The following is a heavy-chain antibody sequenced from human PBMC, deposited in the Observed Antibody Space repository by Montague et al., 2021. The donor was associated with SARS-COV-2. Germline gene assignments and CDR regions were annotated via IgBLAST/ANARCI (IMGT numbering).Heavy chain of an antibody. Sequence: TLSLTCTVSGGSISSHSNYWSWIRQPAGKGLEWIGSISISGSTNYNLSLKSRVTISLDTSKNQFSLKLGSVTAADTAVYYCARHLAVAGLFDYWGQGTLVTVSS. D-gene: IGHD6-19*01. CDR3: ARHLAVAGLFDY. V-gene: IGHV4-61*02. J-gene: IGHJ4*02. CDR2: ISISGST. CDR1: GGSISSHSNY.